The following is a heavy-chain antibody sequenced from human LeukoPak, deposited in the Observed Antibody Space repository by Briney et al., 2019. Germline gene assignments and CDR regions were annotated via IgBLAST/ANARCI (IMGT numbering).Heavy chain of an antibody. J-gene: IGHJ5*02. Sequence: SETLSLTCTVSGGSIRSYYWSWIRQPPGKGLEWIGYIYYSGSTNYNPSLKSRVTISVDTSKNQFSLKLSSVTAADTAVYYCARVMRYGDYPRWFDPWGQGTLVTVSS. CDR3: ARVMRYGDYPRWFDP. V-gene: IGHV4-59*01. CDR2: IYYSGST. D-gene: IGHD4-17*01. CDR1: GGSIRSYY.